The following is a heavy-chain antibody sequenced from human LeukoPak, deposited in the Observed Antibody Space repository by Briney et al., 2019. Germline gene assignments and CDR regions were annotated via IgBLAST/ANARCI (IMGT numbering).Heavy chain of an antibody. V-gene: IGHV4-39*01. D-gene: IGHD4-23*01. J-gene: IGHJ4*02. CDR1: GASLGTSSYY. CDR2: IYFGGNI. Sequence: PSESLSLTCSVAGASLGTSSYYWGWIRQPPEKGLEWLRTIYFGGNINYNLSLKTRLTIPADTSNTQLSLNLSPATPADTAVYYCASPAANYGGPVFDYWRQGTLVTVSS. CDR3: ASPAANYGGPVFDY.